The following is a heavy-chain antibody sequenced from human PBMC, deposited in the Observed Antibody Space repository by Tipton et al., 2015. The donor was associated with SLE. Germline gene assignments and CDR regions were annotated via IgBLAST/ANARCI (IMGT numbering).Heavy chain of an antibody. CDR3: ARGGTGRGWFDP. D-gene: IGHD3/OR15-3a*01. V-gene: IGHV4-34*01. CDR2: INHSGST. CDR1: GGSISSGGYY. J-gene: IGHJ5*02. Sequence: TLSLTCAVSGGSISSGGYYWSWIRQPPGKGLEWIGEINHSGSTNYNPSLKSRVTISVDTSKNQFSLKLSSVTAADTAVYYCARGGTGRGWFDPWGQGTLVTVSS.